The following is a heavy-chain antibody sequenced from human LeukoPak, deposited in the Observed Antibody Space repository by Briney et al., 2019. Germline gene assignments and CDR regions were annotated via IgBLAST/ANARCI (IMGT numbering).Heavy chain of an antibody. J-gene: IGHJ4*02. D-gene: IGHD6-19*01. CDR1: GVSFSGYY. CDR3: ARVIAVAGVSLSGFDY. V-gene: IGHV4-34*01. CDR2: INHSGST. Sequence: SETLSLTCAVYGVSFSGYYWSWLRQPPGKGLQWIGEINHSGSTNYNPSLKSRVTISVDTSKNQFSLKLSSVTAADTAVYYCARVIAVAGVSLSGFDYWGQGTLVTVSS.